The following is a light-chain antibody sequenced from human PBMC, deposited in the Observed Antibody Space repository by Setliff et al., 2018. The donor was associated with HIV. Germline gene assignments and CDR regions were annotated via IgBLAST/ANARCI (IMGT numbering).Light chain of an antibody. Sequence: QSALTQPASVSGSPGQSITTACTGTSSDVGSYNLVSWYQQHPGKAPKLIIYEVSKRPSGVSNRFSGSNSGNTASLTISGLQTEDEADYYCCSYAGSSTVVFGGGTKVTVL. CDR2: EVS. CDR3: CSYAGSSTVV. V-gene: IGLV2-23*02. CDR1: SSDVGSYNL. J-gene: IGLJ2*01.